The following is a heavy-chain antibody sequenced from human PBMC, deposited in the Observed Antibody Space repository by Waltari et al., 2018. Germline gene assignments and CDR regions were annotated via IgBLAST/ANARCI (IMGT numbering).Heavy chain of an antibody. Sequence: QVQLQESGPGLVKPSETLSLTCTVSGGSISSHYWIWIRQPPGKGLEWIGYIYYSGSTHYNPSLKSRVTISVDTSKNQFSLKLSSVTAADTAVYYCARASRGSGRPFDYWGQGTLVTVSS. CDR1: GGSISSHY. CDR3: ARASRGSGRPFDY. D-gene: IGHD3-10*01. CDR2: IYYSGST. V-gene: IGHV4-59*11. J-gene: IGHJ4*02.